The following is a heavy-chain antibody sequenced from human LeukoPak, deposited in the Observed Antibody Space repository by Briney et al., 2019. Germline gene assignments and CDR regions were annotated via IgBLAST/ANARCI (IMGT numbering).Heavy chain of an antibody. V-gene: IGHV1-46*01. CDR1: GYTFTSYY. D-gene: IGHD6-19*01. Sequence: GASVKVSCKASGYTFTSYYMHWVRQAPEQGLEWMGIINPSGGSTSYAQKFQGRVTMTRDTSTSTVYMELSTLRSEDTAVYYCARVPRIVVAGDYFDYWGQGTLVTVSS. CDR2: INPSGGST. J-gene: IGHJ4*02. CDR3: ARVPRIVVAGDYFDY.